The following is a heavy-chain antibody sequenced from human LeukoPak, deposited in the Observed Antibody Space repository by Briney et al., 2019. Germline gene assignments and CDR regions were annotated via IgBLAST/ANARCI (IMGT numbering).Heavy chain of an antibody. D-gene: IGHD7-27*01. CDR2: ISWDGGST. Sequence: PSGGSLRLSCGASGFTFDDYAMHWVRQAPGKGLEWVSLISWDGGSTYYADSVKGRFTISRDNSKNSLYLQMNSLRAEDTALYYCAKATGENYYYYYMDVWGKGTTVTVSS. CDR1: GFTFDDYA. CDR3: AKATGENYYYYYMDV. J-gene: IGHJ6*03. V-gene: IGHV3-43D*03.